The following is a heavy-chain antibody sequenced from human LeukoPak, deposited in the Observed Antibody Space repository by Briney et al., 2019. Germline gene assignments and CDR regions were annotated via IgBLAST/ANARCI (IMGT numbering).Heavy chain of an antibody. CDR1: GFTVTTYS. CDR3: ARDPSGVVPAAMSDY. D-gene: IGHD2-2*01. V-gene: IGHV3-21*01. CDR2: NSSSSNYI. J-gene: IGHJ4*02. Sequence: GGSLRLSCAASGFTVTTYSMNWVRQAPGKGLEWVSSNSSSSNYIYYADSVKGRFTISRDNAKNSLYLQMNSLRAEDTAVYYCARDPSGVVPAAMSDYWGQGTLVTVSS.